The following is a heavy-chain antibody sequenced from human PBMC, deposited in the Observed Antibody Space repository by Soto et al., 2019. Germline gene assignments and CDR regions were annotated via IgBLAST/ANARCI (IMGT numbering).Heavy chain of an antibody. D-gene: IGHD2-2*01. CDR2: IIPISDTT. CDR1: GGTFSSYA. CDR3: ARSQGSSTSLESYYYYNYGMDV. J-gene: IGHJ6*02. V-gene: IGHV1-69*01. Sequence: QVQLVQSGAEVKNPGSSVKVSCKASGGTFSSYAISWVRQAPGQGLEWMGGIIPISDTTNYAQKFQGRVTITADESTSTAYMELSSLRSEDTAVYYCARSQGSSTSLESYYYYNYGMDVWGQGTTVTVSS.